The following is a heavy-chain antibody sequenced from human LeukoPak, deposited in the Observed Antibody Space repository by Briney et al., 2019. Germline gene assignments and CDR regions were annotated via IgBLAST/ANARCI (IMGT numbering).Heavy chain of an antibody. CDR2: ISGSGGTT. J-gene: IGHJ4*02. D-gene: IGHD6-13*01. CDR3: AKQATLKASFLVLYPIFDY. V-gene: IGHV3-23*01. CDR1: GFTFGSYA. Sequence: GGSLRLSCAASGFTFGSYAMSWVRQAPGKGLDWVSAISGSGGTTYYADSVKGRFTISRDNSKNTLFLQMNSLRAEDTAVYYCAKQATLKASFLVLYPIFDYWGQGTLVTVSS.